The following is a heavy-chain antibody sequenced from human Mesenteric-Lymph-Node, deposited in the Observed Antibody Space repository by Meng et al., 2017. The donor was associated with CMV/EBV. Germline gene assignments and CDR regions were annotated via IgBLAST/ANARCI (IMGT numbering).Heavy chain of an antibody. CDR1: GGSVSSGNYY. CDR3: AREDSYYGVDV. J-gene: IGHJ6*02. D-gene: IGHD6-6*01. V-gene: IGHV4-61*01. CDR2: IYYSGST. Sequence: SETLSLTCTVSGGSVSSGNYYWSWIRQPPGKGLEWIGYIYYSGSTNYNPSLKSRVTIPLDTSNNQFSLKLSSVTAADTAVYYCAREDSYYGVDVWGQGTTVTVSS.